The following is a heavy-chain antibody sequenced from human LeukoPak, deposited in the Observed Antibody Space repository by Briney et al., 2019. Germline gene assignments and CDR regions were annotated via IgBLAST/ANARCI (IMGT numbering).Heavy chain of an antibody. Sequence: GGSLRLSCAVSGLSSNYMSWVRQAPGKGLEWVSVIYGDGTTHYADSVKGRFTISRDSSKNTLYLKMTSLRDEDTAVFYCARVNRLTGTHYYYMDVWGKGTTVTVSS. V-gene: IGHV3-53*01. CDR2: IYGDGTT. D-gene: IGHD1-20*01. J-gene: IGHJ6*03. CDR3: ARVNRLTGTHYYYMDV. CDR1: GLSSNY.